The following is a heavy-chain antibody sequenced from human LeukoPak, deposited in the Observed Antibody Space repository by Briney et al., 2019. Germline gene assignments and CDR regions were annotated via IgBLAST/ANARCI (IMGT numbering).Heavy chain of an antibody. CDR1: DYTFTNYG. Sequence: SVKVSCRASDYTFTNYGISWVRQAPGQGLEWTGGIIPIFGTANYAQKFQGRVTITADESTSTAYMELSSLRSEDTAVYYCARAPHYYGSGPYYFDYWGQGTLVTVSS. V-gene: IGHV1-69*13. CDR2: IIPIFGTA. D-gene: IGHD3-10*01. CDR3: ARAPHYYGSGPYYFDY. J-gene: IGHJ4*02.